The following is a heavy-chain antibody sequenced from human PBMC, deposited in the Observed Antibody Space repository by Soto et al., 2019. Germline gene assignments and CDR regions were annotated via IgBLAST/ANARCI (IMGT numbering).Heavy chain of an antibody. V-gene: IGHV1-69*13. J-gene: IGHJ6*02. Sequence: SVKVSCNASGGTFSSYAIGWVRQAPGQGLEWMGGIIPIFGTANYAQKFQGRVTITADESTSTAYTELSSLRSEDTAVYYCARLTAHGDYYYYGMDVWGQGTTVTVSS. CDR1: GGTFSSYA. CDR3: ARLTAHGDYYYYGMDV. D-gene: IGHD4-17*01. CDR2: IIPIFGTA.